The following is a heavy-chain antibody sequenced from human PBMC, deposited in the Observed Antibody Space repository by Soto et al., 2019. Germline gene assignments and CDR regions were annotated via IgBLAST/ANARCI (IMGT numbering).Heavy chain of an antibody. J-gene: IGHJ4*02. D-gene: IGHD6-19*01. CDR1: GYTFTSYY. CDR2: INPSGGST. V-gene: IGHV1-46*03. CDR3: ARDQAAAGIAVAGTFDY. Sequence: ASVKVSCKASGYTFTSYYMHWVRQAPGQGLEWMGIINPSGGSTSYAQKFQGRVTMTRDTSTSTVYMELSSLRSEDTAVYYCARDQAAAGIAVAGTFDYWGQGTLVTVSS.